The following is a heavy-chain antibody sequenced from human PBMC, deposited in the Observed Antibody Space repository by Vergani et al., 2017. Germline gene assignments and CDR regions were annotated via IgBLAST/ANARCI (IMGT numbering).Heavy chain of an antibody. Sequence: QVQLQESGPGLVKPSQTLSLTCSVSGDSISRGDYYWSWIRQCAGKGLEWIGYIHYSGTIYYNPSLQSRSTISLDTSKNQFSLKLISVTAADTAVYYCAGDNSRNLPKNGFDPWGQGTLVTVSS. CDR2: IHYSGTI. J-gene: IGHJ5*02. CDR1: GDSISRGDYY. CDR3: AGDNSRNLPKNGFDP. V-gene: IGHV4-31*03. D-gene: IGHD4-23*01.